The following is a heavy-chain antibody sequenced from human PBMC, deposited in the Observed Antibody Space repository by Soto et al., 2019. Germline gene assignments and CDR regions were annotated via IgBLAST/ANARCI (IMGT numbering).Heavy chain of an antibody. CDR2: IYWDDDK. J-gene: IGHJ4*02. CDR3: AHRVLRAVFGLVTTTAIYFDF. Sequence: QITLNESGPTVVKPTETLTLTCTFSGFSLTTSGVGVGWVRQSPGKAPEWLAFIYWDDDKRYSTSLKSRLTITKDSSKNPVVLTMANVDPADTATYSCAHRVLRAVFGLVTTTAIYFDFWCQGTPVVVSS. D-gene: IGHD3-3*01. V-gene: IGHV2-5*02. CDR1: GFSLTTSGVG.